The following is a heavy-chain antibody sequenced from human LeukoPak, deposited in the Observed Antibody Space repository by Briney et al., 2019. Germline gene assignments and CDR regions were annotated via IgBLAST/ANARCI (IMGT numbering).Heavy chain of an antibody. Sequence: GGSLRLSCAASGFIVTNAWMNWVRQAPGKGLEWVGRIQSKTDGGKTDYAAPVKGRFTISRDDSKDTLYLQMNSLKTEDTAIYYCTTGIRGDWGQGTLVTVSS. J-gene: IGHJ4*02. CDR3: TTGIRGD. CDR1: GFIVTNAW. CDR2: IQSKTDGGKT. D-gene: IGHD3-3*02. V-gene: IGHV3-15*07.